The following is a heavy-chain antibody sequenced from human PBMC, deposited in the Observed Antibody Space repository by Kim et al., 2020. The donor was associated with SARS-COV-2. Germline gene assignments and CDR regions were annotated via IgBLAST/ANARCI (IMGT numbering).Heavy chain of an antibody. CDR2: ISGSGGST. D-gene: IGHD2-21*01. Sequence: GGSLRLSCAASGFTFSSYAMSWVRQAPGKGLEWVSAISGSGGSTYYADSVKGRFTISRDNSKNTLYLQMNSLRAEDTAVYYCAQDCSILWWPDNWFDPWGQGTLVTVSS. CDR3: AQDCSILWWPDNWFDP. J-gene: IGHJ5*02. CDR1: GFTFSSYA. V-gene: IGHV3-23*01.